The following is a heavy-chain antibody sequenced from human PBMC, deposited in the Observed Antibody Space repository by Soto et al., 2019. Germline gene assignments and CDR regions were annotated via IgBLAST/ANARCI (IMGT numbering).Heavy chain of an antibody. Sequence: PGGSLRLSCAASGFTFSSYGMHWVRQAPGKGLEWVAVISYDGSNKYYADSVKGRFTISRDNSKNTLYLQMNSLRAEDTAVYYCAKDGQTSSGLDYWGQGTLVTVSS. J-gene: IGHJ4*02. CDR1: GFTFSSYG. CDR3: AKDGQTSSGLDY. V-gene: IGHV3-30*18. D-gene: IGHD6-19*01. CDR2: ISYDGSNK.